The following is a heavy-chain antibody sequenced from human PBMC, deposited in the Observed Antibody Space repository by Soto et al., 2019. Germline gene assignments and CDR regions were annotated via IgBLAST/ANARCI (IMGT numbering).Heavy chain of an antibody. CDR3: AKASTAGNWNYYFDY. J-gene: IGHJ4*02. V-gene: IGHV3-30*18. CDR1: GFTFISYS. CDR2: ISYDGSNK. D-gene: IGHD1-7*01. Sequence: GGSLRLSCAASGFTFISYSMHWVRQAPGKGLEWVAVISYDGSNKYYADSVRGRFTISRDNSKNTLYLQMNSLRPEDTAVYFCAKASTAGNWNYYFDYWGQGTLVTVSS.